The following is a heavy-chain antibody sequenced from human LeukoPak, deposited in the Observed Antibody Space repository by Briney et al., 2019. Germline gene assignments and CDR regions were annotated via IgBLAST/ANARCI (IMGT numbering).Heavy chain of an antibody. CDR3: VRGYYDVSRGHLKNFDY. J-gene: IGHJ4*02. Sequence: SETLSLTCTVSGGSTSSNSYYWGWIRQPPGKGLEWIGSIYYSGTTYYNPSLQSRVTISVDTSKNQFSLRLRSVTTADTALYYCVRGYYDVSRGHLKNFDYWDRGTLVTVSS. CDR1: GGSTSSNSYY. CDR2: IYYSGTT. D-gene: IGHD3-3*01. V-gene: IGHV4-39*01.